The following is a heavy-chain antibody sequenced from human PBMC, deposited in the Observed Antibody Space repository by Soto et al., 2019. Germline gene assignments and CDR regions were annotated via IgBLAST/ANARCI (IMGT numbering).Heavy chain of an antibody. CDR1: GFSLSTSGMC. CDR2: IDWDDDK. D-gene: IGHD3-22*01. V-gene: IGHV2-70*11. J-gene: IGHJ3*02. Sequence: SGPTLVNPTQTLTLTCTFSGFSLSTSGMCVSWIRQPPGKALEWLARIDWDDDKYYSTSLKTRLTISKDTSKNQVVLTMTNMDPVDTATYYCARIWGGYYDSSGYSAGAFDIWGQGTMVTVSS. CDR3: ARIWGGYYDSSGYSAGAFDI.